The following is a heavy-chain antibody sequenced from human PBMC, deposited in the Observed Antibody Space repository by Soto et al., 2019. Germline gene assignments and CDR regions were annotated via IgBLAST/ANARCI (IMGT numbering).Heavy chain of an antibody. CDR3: ARHPSAFWFDP. CDR2: IYYSGST. CDR1: GGSISSSSYF. Sequence: QLQLQESGPGLVKPSETLSLTCTVSGGSISSSSYFWGWIRQPPGKGLEWIGSIYYSGSTYYNPYLKRRVTVSVDTSKNRFSLKLRSVTAADTAVYYCARHPSAFWFDPWGQGTLVAVSS. J-gene: IGHJ5*02. D-gene: IGHD1-26*01. V-gene: IGHV4-39*01.